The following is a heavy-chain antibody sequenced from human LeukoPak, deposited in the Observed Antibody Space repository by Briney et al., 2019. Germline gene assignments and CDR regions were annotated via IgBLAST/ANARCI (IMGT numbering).Heavy chain of an antibody. J-gene: IGHJ6*03. CDR2: INHSGST. D-gene: IGHD5-24*01. CDR3: AREGMTTIPYYYYYMDV. V-gene: IGHV4-34*01. CDR1: GGSFSGYY. Sequence: PSETLSLTCAVYGGSFSGYYWSWIRQPPGKGLEWIGEINHSGSTNYNPSLKSRVTISVDTSKNQFSLKLSSVTAADTAVYYCAREGMTTIPYYYYYMDVWGKGTTVTVSS.